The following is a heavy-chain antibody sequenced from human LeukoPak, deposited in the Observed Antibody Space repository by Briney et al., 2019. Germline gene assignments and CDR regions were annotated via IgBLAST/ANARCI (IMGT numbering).Heavy chain of an antibody. CDR3: ATPWGSGSYYTTSS. CDR1: GFTFSDYY. J-gene: IGHJ5*02. CDR2: ISSSGSTI. Sequence: PGGSLRLSCAASGFTFSDYYMSWIRQAPGKGLEWVSYISSSGSTIYYADSVKGRSTISRDNAKNSLYLQMNSLRAEDTAVYYCATPWGSGSYYTTSSWGQGTLVTVSS. V-gene: IGHV3-11*01. D-gene: IGHD3-10*01.